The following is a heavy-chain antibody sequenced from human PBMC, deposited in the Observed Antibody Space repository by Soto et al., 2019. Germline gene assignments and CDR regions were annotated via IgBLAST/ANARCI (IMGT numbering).Heavy chain of an antibody. CDR3: AKDKVPVVVTAPFDY. CDR2: IKQDGSKQ. Sequence: GGSLRLSCAASGFTFRNYWMSWVRQAPGKGLEWVANIKQDGSKQYYVDSVKGRFTISRDNAKNTLYLQMNSLRAEDTAVYYCAKDKVPVVVTAPFDYWGQGTLVTVSS. V-gene: IGHV3-7*01. D-gene: IGHD2-21*02. J-gene: IGHJ4*02. CDR1: GFTFRNYW.